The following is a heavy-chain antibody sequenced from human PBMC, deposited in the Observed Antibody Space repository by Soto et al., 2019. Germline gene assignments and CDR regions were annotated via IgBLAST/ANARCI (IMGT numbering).Heavy chain of an antibody. D-gene: IGHD1-1*01. CDR3: WRDGTMTLPEWFDP. Sequence: PSATLSLTCTVSGASISGFYWSWIRKSAGKGLEWIGRVYATGTTDYNPTLKTRVMMTVETTKKQFSLKLRAVTAADTVVDYGWRDGTMTLPEWFDPWGQG. CDR1: GASISGFY. J-gene: IGHJ5*02. V-gene: IGHV4-4*07. CDR2: VYATGTT.